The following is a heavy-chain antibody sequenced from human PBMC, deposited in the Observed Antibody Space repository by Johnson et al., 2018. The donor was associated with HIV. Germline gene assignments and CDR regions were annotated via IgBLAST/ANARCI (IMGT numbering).Heavy chain of an antibody. V-gene: IGHV3-9*01. CDR1: GFIFDDYA. CDR2: ISWYSGSI. CDR3: ARDPDI. Sequence: VQLVESGGGVVQPGRSLRLSCAASGFIFDDYAMHWVRQVPGKGLEWGSRISWYSGSIGCADSVKGRFTISRDNSKNTLYLQMNSLRAEDTAVYYCARDPDIWGQGTMVTVSS. J-gene: IGHJ3*02.